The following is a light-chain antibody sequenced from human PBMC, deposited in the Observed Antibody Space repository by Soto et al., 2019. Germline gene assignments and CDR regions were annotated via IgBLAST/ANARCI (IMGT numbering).Light chain of an antibody. Sequence: EIVLTQSPATLSLSPGERATLSCRASETIGSFLGWYQQKRGQAPRLLIYGASSRATGIPDRFSGSGSGTDFTLTISRLEPEDFAVYYCQQYGSSPPWTFGQGTKVDIK. CDR3: QQYGSSPPWT. V-gene: IGKV3-20*01. J-gene: IGKJ1*01. CDR1: ETIGSF. CDR2: GAS.